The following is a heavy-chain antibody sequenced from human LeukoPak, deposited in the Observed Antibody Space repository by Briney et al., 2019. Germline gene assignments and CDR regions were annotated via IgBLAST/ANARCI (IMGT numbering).Heavy chain of an antibody. Sequence: SETLSLTCTVSGGSISSGSYYWSWIRQPAGKGLEWIGRIYTSGSTNYNPSLKSRVTISLDTSKSQFSLKLSSVTAADTAVYYCARGSAVTTYDAFDIWGQGTMVTVAS. D-gene: IGHD4-17*01. J-gene: IGHJ3*02. CDR2: IYTSGST. V-gene: IGHV4-61*02. CDR1: GGSISSGSYY. CDR3: ARGSAVTTYDAFDI.